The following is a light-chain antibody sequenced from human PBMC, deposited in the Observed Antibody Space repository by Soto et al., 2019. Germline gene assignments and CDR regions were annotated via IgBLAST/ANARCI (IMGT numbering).Light chain of an antibody. CDR3: QSYDSSLSAYV. V-gene: IGLV2-14*01. Sequence: QSALTQPASVSGSPGQSITISCTGTSSDVGGYDYVSWYQLHPGKAPKLMVFEVSNRPSGVPDRFSGSKSGTSASLAITGLQGEDEADYYCQSYDSSLSAYVFGTGTKLTVL. CDR2: EVS. J-gene: IGLJ1*01. CDR1: SSDVGGYDY.